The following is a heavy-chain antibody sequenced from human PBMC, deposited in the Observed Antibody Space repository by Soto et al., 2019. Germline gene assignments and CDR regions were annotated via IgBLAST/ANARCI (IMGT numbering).Heavy chain of an antibody. CDR1: GGSISSYY. D-gene: IGHD5-12*01. V-gene: IGHV4-59*01. CDR2: IYYSGST. J-gene: IGHJ4*02. CDR3: ASGYSGYWGY. Sequence: QVQLQESGPGLVKPSETLYLTCTVSGGSISSYYWSWIRQPPGKGLEWLVYIYYSGSTNYNPSLKSRVTISVDTSKNQFSLKLSSVTAADTAVYYCASGYSGYWGYWGQGTLVTVSS.